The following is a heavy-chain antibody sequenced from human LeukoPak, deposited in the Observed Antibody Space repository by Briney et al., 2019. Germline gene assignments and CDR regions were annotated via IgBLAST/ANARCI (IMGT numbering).Heavy chain of an antibody. CDR3: ARVRSLFYFDY. Sequence: ASVKVSCKASGYTFTGYYMHWVRQAPGQGLEWMGWINPNSGGTNYAQKFQGRVTMTRDTSISTAYMELNWLRSDDTAVYFCARVRSLFYFDYWGQGTLATVSS. CDR1: GYTFTGYY. D-gene: IGHD2-21*01. V-gene: IGHV1-2*02. J-gene: IGHJ4*02. CDR2: INPNSGGT.